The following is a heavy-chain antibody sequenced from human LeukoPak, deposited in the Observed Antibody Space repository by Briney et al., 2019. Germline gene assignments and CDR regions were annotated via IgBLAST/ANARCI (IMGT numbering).Heavy chain of an antibody. D-gene: IGHD3-10*01. CDR2: ISGSGGGT. V-gene: IGHV3-23*01. CDR1: GFTFSSYA. CDR3: AKVMVRGVIDY. Sequence: GGSLRLSCAASGFTFSSYAMSWVRQAPGNGLEWVSAISGSGGGTYYADSVKGRFTISRDNSKNTLYLQMNSLRAEDTAVYYCAKVMVRGVIDYWGQGTLVTVSS. J-gene: IGHJ4*02.